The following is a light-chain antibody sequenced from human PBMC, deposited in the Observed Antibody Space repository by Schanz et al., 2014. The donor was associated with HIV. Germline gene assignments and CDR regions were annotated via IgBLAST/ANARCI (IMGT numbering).Light chain of an antibody. CDR1: SSDVGAYNY. V-gene: IGLV2-14*03. CDR2: DVN. J-gene: IGLJ3*02. CDR3: STYKTNRTVP. Sequence: QSALTQPASVSGSPGQSVTISCTGTSSDVGAYNYVSWYQQHPGKAPKLIIYDVNNRPSGVSDRFSGSKSANTASLTISGLQPDEEDDYYCSTYKTNRTVPFGGGTKLTVL.